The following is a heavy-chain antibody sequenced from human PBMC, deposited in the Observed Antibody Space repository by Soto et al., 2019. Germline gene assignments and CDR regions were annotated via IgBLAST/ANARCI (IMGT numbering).Heavy chain of an antibody. D-gene: IGHD1-1*01. CDR3: ARLRRPNYYYMDV. J-gene: IGHJ6*03. V-gene: IGHV5-51*01. Sequence: GESLKISCKGSGYSFTSYWIGWVRQMTGKGLEWMGVIFPGDSDTRYSPSFQGQVSISADKSISTAYLQWSSLKASDTAMYYCARLRRPNYYYMDVWGKGTTVTVSS. CDR1: GYSFTSYW. CDR2: IFPGDSDT.